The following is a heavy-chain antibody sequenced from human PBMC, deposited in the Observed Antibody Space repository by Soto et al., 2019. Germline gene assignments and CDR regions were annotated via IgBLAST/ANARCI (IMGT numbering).Heavy chain of an antibody. V-gene: IGHV3-11*01. CDR3: ARDTLPTDFGLGWDV. J-gene: IGHJ6*02. CDR2: ISNGATTT. CDR1: KFIFSDYY. D-gene: IGHD4-17*01. Sequence: GSLTLSCETSKFIFSDYYMRWIRQAPGKGLEWVAYISNGATTTHYADSVRGRFTISRDNAKNSLYLQMNSLRAEDTAIYYCARDTLPTDFGLGWDVWGQGTTVTVSS.